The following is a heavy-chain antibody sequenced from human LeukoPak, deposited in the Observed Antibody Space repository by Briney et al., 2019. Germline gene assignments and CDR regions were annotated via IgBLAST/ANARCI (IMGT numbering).Heavy chain of an antibody. Sequence: ASVKVSCKASGYTFIDYYIHWVRQAPGQGLEWMGWINPNSGGTNYAQKFQGWVTMTRDTSISTAYMELSRLRSDDTAVYYCAREGECSGGSCSYWFDPWGQGTLVTVSS. J-gene: IGHJ5*02. V-gene: IGHV1-2*04. D-gene: IGHD2-15*01. CDR1: GYTFIDYY. CDR2: INPNSGGT. CDR3: AREGECSGGSCSYWFDP.